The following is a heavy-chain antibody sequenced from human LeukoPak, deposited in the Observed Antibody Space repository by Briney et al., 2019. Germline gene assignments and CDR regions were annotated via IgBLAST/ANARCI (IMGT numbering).Heavy chain of an antibody. V-gene: IGHV4-59*01. J-gene: IGHJ3*02. CDR1: GGSISSYY. CDR3: ARAHTALDAFDI. CDR2: IYYSGST. D-gene: IGHD5-18*01. Sequence: PSETLSLTCTVSGGSISSYYWSWIRQAPGKGLEWIGYIYYSGSTNYNPSLKSRVTISVDTSKNQFSLKLSSVTAADTAVYYCARAHTALDAFDIWGQGTMVTVSS.